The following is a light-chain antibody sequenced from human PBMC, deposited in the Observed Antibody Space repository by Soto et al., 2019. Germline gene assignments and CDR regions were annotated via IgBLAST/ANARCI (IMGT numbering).Light chain of an antibody. CDR2: AAS. CDR3: QQYNDWLWT. CDR1: QTIIGY. J-gene: IGKJ1*01. V-gene: IGKV1-39*01. Sequence: DVQMTQSPSSLSASIGDSVTITCRASQTIIGYLNWYQQKPGKAPRLLINAASNLQSGVPSRFRGSGSGTEFSLTITSLQSEDFAVYYCQQYNDWLWTFGQGTKVDIK.